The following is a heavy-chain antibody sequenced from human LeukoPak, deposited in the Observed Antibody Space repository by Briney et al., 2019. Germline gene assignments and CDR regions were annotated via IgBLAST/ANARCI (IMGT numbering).Heavy chain of an antibody. J-gene: IGHJ4*02. CDR2: LYSDGRT. CDR3: ARGGGYYPIDY. CDR1: GFTFSSYA. Sequence: GGSLRLSCAASGFTFSSYAMNWARQAPGKGLEWVSVLYSDGRTYYADSVKGRFTISRDTSKNTLYLQVNSLRAEDTAVYYCARGGGYYPIDYWGQGTLVTVSS. D-gene: IGHD2-15*01. V-gene: IGHV3-23*01.